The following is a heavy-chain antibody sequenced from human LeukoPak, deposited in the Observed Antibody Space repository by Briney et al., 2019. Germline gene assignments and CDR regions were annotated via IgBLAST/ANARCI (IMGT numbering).Heavy chain of an antibody. Sequence: SEPLSLTCAVYGGSFSGYYWSWIRQPPGKGLEWLGEINHSGSTNYNPSLKSRVTISVDTSKNQFSLKLSSVTAADTAVYYCARLSRPDSVLRFLEWSKNWFDPWGQGTLVTVSS. D-gene: IGHD3-3*01. CDR1: GGSFSGYY. CDR3: ARLSRPDSVLRFLEWSKNWFDP. J-gene: IGHJ5*02. CDR2: INHSGST. V-gene: IGHV4-34*01.